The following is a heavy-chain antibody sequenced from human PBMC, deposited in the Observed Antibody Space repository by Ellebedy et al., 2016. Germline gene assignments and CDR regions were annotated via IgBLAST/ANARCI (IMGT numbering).Heavy chain of an antibody. J-gene: IGHJ4*02. CDR2: ISSSSSYT. Sequence: GESLKISXAASGFTFSSYSMNWVRQAPGKGLEWVSYISSSSSYTNYADSVKGRFTISRDNAKNSLYLQMNSLRAEDTAVYYCASNPGYYYFDYWGQGTLVTVSS. CDR1: GFTFSSYS. V-gene: IGHV3-21*05. D-gene: IGHD1-1*01. CDR3: ASNPGYYYFDY.